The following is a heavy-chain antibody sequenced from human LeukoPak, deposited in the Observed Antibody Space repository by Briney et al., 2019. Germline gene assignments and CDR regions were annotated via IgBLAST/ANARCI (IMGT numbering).Heavy chain of an antibody. Sequence: GGSLRLSCAASGFSFRNYWMGRVRQAPGKGLEWVANTKPDGSAEYYADSVRGRFTASRDNANNLLYLQMNRLRAEDTAVYYCARDGGLHTNFDYWGQGTLLTVSS. J-gene: IGHJ4*02. D-gene: IGHD2-15*01. V-gene: IGHV3-7*01. CDR3: ARDGGLHTNFDY. CDR1: GFSFRNYW. CDR2: TKPDGSAE.